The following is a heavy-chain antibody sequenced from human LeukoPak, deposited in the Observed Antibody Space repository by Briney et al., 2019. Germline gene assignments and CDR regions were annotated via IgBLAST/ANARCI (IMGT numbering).Heavy chain of an antibody. V-gene: IGHV3-53*01. CDR1: GFTVITND. CDR3: ARGVEPLAANTLAY. CDR2: LYSDGNT. D-gene: IGHD1-14*01. Sequence: GGSLRLSCAASGFTVITNDMTWVRQAPGKGLEWVSVLYSDGNTKYADSVQGRFTISRDNSKNTLYLDMNSLSPDDTAVYYCARGVEPLAANTLAYWGQGTLVTVSS. J-gene: IGHJ4*02.